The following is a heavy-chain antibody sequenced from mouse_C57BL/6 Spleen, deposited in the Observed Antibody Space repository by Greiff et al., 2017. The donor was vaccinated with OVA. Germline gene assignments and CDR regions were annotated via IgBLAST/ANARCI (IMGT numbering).Heavy chain of an antibody. D-gene: IGHD2-4*01. V-gene: IGHV14-2*01. CDR3: APYYDYDRGRYFDY. J-gene: IGHJ2*01. CDR1: GFTIKDYY. CDR2: IDPEDGET. Sequence: EVQLQQSGAELVKPGASVKLSCTASGFTIKDYYMHWVKQRTEQGLEWIGRIDPEDGETKYAPKFQGQATITADTSSNTAYMQLSSLTSEDTAVYYCAPYYDYDRGRYFDYWGQGTTLTVSS.